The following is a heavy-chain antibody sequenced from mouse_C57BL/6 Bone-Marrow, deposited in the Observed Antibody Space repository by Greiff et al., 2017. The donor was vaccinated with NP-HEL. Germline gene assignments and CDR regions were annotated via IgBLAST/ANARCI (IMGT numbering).Heavy chain of an antibody. J-gene: IGHJ4*01. CDR2: IDPSDSYT. D-gene: IGHD1-1*01. V-gene: IGHV1-50*01. CDR3: ASYYYGSSYGYYAMDY. CDR1: GYTFTSYW. Sequence: QVQLQQPGAELVKPGASVKLSCKASGYTFTSYWMQWVNQRPGQGLEWIGEIDPSDSYTNYNQKFKGKATLTVDTSASTAYMQLSSLTSEDAAVYYCASYYYGSSYGYYAMDYWGQGTSVTVSS.